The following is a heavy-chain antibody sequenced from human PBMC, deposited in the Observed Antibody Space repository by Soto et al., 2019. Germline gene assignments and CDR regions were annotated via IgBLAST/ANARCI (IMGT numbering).Heavy chain of an antibody. CDR2: ISYDGSNK. CDR1: GFTFSSYA. CDR3: ARDYDRYYYGSANYYYYGMDV. D-gene: IGHD3-10*01. J-gene: IGHJ6*02. V-gene: IGHV3-30-3*01. Sequence: GGSLRLSCAASGFTFSSYAMHWVRQAPGKGLEWVAVISYDGSNKYYADSVKGRFTISRDNSKNTLYLQMNSLRAEDTAVYYCARDYDRYYYGSANYYYYGMDVWGQGTTVTVSS.